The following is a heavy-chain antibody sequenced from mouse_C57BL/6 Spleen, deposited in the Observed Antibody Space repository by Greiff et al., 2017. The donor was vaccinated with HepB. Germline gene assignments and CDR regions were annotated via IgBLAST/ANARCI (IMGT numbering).Heavy chain of an antibody. V-gene: IGHV5-6*01. CDR1: GFTFSSYG. CDR2: ISSGGSYT. J-gene: IGHJ2*01. Sequence: EVKLMESGGDLVKPGGSLKLSCAASGFTFSSYGMSWVRQTPDKRLEWVATISSGGSYTYYPDSVKGRFTISRDNAKNTLYLQMSSLKSEDTAMYYCARHDPTTVVAMSYFDYWGQGTTLTVSS. D-gene: IGHD1-1*01. CDR3: ARHDPTTVVAMSYFDY.